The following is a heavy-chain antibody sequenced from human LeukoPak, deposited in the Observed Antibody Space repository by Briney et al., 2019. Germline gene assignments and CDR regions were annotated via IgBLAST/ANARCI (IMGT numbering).Heavy chain of an antibody. V-gene: IGHV4-39*01. CDR2: IYYSGST. CDR3: ARHSGYNILTGYYPMFYYFDY. CDR1: GGSISSSSYY. D-gene: IGHD3-9*01. J-gene: IGHJ4*02. Sequence: SETLSLTCTVSGGSISSSSYYWGWIRQPPGKGLEWIGSIYYSGSTYYNPSLKSRVTISVDTSKNQFSLKLSSVTAADTAVYYCARHSGYNILTGYYPMFYYFDYWGQGTLVTVSS.